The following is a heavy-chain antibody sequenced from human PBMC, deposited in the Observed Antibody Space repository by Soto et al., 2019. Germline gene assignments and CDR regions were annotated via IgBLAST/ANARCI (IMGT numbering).Heavy chain of an antibody. D-gene: IGHD3-3*02. CDR3: ARDGHDVIATTPMGYDF. J-gene: IGHJ4*02. Sequence: QVQLQESGPGQVKPSGTLSLTCAVSGASITSNNWWTWVRQPPGKGLEWIGEIYHSGGTNYNPSLKGRVTMSMDISKNQFSLKLTSVTAADTATYFCARDGHDVIATTPMGYDFWGQGTLVTVSS. CDR2: IYHSGGT. CDR1: GASITSNNW. V-gene: IGHV4-4*02.